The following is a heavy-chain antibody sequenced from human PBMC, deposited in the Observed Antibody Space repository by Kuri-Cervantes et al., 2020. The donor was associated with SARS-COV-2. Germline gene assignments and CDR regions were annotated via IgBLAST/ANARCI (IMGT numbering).Heavy chain of an antibody. CDR2: IWYDGSNK. V-gene: IGHV3-33*01. CDR1: GFTFSHYG. CDR3: ARDGGRVVITYYFDS. J-gene: IGHJ4*02. Sequence: GGSLRLSCAASGFTFSHYGMHWVRQAPGKGLEWVAVIWYDGSNKYYADSVKGRFTISRDNSKNTLYLEMNSLRAEDTAVYYCARDGGRVVITYYFDSWGQGTLVTVSS. D-gene: IGHD3-22*01.